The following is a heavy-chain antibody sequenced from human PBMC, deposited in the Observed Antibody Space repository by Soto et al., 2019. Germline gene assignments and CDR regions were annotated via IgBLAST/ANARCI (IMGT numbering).Heavy chain of an antibody. CDR1: GGSISTGGYY. D-gene: IGHD4-17*01. CDR2: IYYSGST. J-gene: IGHJ4*02. Sequence: QVQLQESGPGLVKPSQTLSLTCTVSGGSISTGGYYWTWVRQHPGKGPEWIGYIYYSGSTYYNPSLKSRVTISVDTSKNQFSLKLRSVTAAVTTVYYCARGLSVTLFDNWGQGNLVTVSS. CDR3: ARGLSVTLFDN. V-gene: IGHV4-31*03.